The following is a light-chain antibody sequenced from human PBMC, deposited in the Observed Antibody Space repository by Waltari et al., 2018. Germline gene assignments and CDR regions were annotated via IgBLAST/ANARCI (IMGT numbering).Light chain of an antibody. CDR3: QQSDDTPFI. CDR2: DAS. V-gene: IGKV1-39*01. Sequence: DIQMTQSPSSLSASVGDRVTITCRASQSISSYLNWFQQRPGKAPKVLIYDASRLQSGVPSRFSGSGSGTDFTLTISSLHPDDFATYYCQQSDDTPFIFGQGTKLEIK. J-gene: IGKJ2*01. CDR1: QSISSY.